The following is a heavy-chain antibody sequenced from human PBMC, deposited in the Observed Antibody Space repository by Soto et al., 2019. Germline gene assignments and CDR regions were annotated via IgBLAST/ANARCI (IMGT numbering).Heavy chain of an antibody. V-gene: IGHV3-23*01. CDR1: GFTFSSYA. D-gene: IGHD3-9*01. CDR3: AKGDFDLLLSEDYYYCMDG. Sequence: EVQLLESGGGLVQPGGSLRLSCAASGFTFSSYAMSWVRQAPGKGLEWVSDISGSGRSTYYADSVKGRFIISRDNSKNELYVDMNSLRAEGTAVYFCAKGDFDLLLSEDYYYCMDGWGKGTTVTVSS. CDR2: ISGSGRST. J-gene: IGHJ6*03.